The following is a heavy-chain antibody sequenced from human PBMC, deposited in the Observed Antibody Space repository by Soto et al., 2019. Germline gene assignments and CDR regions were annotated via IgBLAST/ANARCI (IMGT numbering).Heavy chain of an antibody. D-gene: IGHD4-17*01. CDR3: AKDRGDYDFDY. CDR1: GFTFSSYG. CDR2: ISYDGSNK. V-gene: IGHV3-30*18. J-gene: IGHJ4*02. Sequence: QVQLVESGGGVVQPGRSLRLSCAASGFTFSSYGMHWVRQASGKGLEWVAVISYDGSNKYYADSVKGRFTISRDNSKNTLYRQMSSLRAEDTAVSYCAKDRGDYDFDYWCQGTLVTVSS.